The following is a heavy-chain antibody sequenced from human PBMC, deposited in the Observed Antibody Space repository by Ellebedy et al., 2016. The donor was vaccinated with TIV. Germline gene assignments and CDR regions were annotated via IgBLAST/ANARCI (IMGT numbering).Heavy chain of an antibody. J-gene: IGHJ6*03. V-gene: IGHV4-38-2*02. D-gene: IGHD1-14*01. Sequence: SETLSLTXTVSGDSISSSDYWVWIRQPPGKGPEWIGTISNRDRTDYNPSLKSRVFILVDASKNQFFLKLTSVTAADTAVYYCATFNQYYTYLGVWGKGTTVIVSS. CDR2: ISNRDRT. CDR1: GDSISSSDY. CDR3: ATFNQYYTYLGV.